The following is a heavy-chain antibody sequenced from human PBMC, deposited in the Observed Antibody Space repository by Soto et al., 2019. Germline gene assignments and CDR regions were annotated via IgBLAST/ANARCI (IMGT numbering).Heavy chain of an antibody. CDR3: ARQGRTGSLLDY. D-gene: IGHD3-9*01. V-gene: IGHV4-59*08. J-gene: IGHJ4*02. CDR2: IYYSGST. Sequence: SETLSLTCTVSGGSISSYYWSWIRQPPGKGLEWIGYIYYSGSTNYNPSLKSRVTISVDTSKNQFSLKLSSVTAADTAVYYCARQGRTGSLLDYWGQGTLVTVSS. CDR1: GGSISSYY.